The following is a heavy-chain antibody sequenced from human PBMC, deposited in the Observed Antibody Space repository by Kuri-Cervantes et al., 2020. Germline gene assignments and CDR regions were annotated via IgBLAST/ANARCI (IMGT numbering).Heavy chain of an antibody. J-gene: IGHJ4*02. CDR3: AKDLEDYDSSGYYYVGLDY. V-gene: IGHV3-48*01. D-gene: IGHD3-22*01. CDR1: GFTFSSYS. Sequence: GGSLRLSCAASGFTFSSYSMNWVRQAPGKGLEWVSYISSSSSTIYYADSVKGRFTISRDNSKNTLYLQMNSLRAEDTAVYYCAKDLEDYDSSGYYYVGLDYWGQGALVTVSS. CDR2: ISSSSSTI.